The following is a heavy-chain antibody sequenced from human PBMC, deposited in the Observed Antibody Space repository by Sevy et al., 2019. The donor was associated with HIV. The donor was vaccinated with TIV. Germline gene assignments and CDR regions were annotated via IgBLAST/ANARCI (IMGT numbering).Heavy chain of an antibody. CDR1: GFPFSSYA. Sequence: GGSLRLSCAASGFPFSSYAMNWVRLGPGKGLEWVSAPGGRGGATDYADSVKGRFTISRDNSKNTLYLQMDSLRAEDTAVYYCAKDVVAVVGDAFDVWGQGTMVTVSS. CDR2: PGGRGGAT. J-gene: IGHJ3*01. V-gene: IGHV3-23*01. D-gene: IGHD2-15*01. CDR3: AKDVVAVVGDAFDV.